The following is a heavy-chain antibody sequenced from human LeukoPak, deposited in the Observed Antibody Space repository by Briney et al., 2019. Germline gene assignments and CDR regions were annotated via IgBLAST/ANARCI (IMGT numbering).Heavy chain of an antibody. D-gene: IGHD5-18*01. V-gene: IGHV3-74*01. CDR2: INSDGSST. CDR1: GLTFSSYW. Sequence: PGGSLRLSCAASGLTFSSYWMHWVRQAPGKGLVWVSRINSDGSSTSYADSVKGRFTISRDNAKNTLYLQMNSLRAEDTAVYYCARDTMVTAFDIWGQGTMVTVSS. CDR3: ARDTMVTAFDI. J-gene: IGHJ3*02.